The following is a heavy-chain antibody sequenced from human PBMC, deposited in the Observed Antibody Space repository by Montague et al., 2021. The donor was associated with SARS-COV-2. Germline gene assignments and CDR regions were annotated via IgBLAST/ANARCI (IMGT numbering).Heavy chain of an antibody. D-gene: IGHD2-2*01. V-gene: IGHV4-4*02. Sequence: SETLSLTCAVSGGSISSSNWWSWVRQPPGKGLEWIGEIYHSGSTNYNPSLKSRVTISVDKSKNQFSLKLSSVTAADTAVYYCARTLLGYCSSTSCYGARPRYYFGYWGQGTLVTVSS. CDR3: ARTLLGYCSSTSCYGARPRYYFGY. J-gene: IGHJ4*02. CDR2: IYHSGST. CDR1: GGSISSSNW.